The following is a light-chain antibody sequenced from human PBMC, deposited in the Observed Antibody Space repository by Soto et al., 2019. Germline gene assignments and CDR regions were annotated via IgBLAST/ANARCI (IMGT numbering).Light chain of an antibody. CDR1: PTISNY. CDR3: QQSYSSPST. J-gene: IGKJ3*01. Sequence: DIQMTQSPSSLSASVGDRVTIICRASPTISNYLNWYQQKPGKAPKVLIYGATRLQSGVPSRFSGSGVGTDFTLTISSLQPEDFATYYCQQSYSSPSTFGPGTKVEIK. CDR2: GAT. V-gene: IGKV1-39*01.